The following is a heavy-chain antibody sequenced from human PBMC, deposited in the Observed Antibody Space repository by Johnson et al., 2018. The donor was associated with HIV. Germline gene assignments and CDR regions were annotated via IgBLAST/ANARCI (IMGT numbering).Heavy chain of an antibody. J-gene: IGHJ3*02. CDR3: ARTVTTLSGAFDI. D-gene: IGHD4-17*01. CDR1: GFTFDDYA. Sequence: DVQVVESGGGVVRPGGSLRLSCAASGFTFDDYAMHWVRQAPGKGLEWVSGISWNSGSIGYADSVKGRFTISRDNSKNTLYLQMNSLRAEDTAVYYCARTVTTLSGAFDIWGQGTMVTVSS. V-gene: IGHV3-9*01. CDR2: ISWNSGSI.